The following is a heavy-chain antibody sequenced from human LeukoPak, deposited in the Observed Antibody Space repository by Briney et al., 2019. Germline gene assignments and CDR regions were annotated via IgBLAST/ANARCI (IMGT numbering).Heavy chain of an antibody. CDR1: GGSISSGDYY. CDR2: IYYSGST. V-gene: IGHV4-30-4*01. Sequence: PSQTLSLTCTVSGGSISSGDYYWSWIRQPPGKGLEWIGYIYYSGSTYYNPSLKSRLTISVDTARNQFSLRLSSVTAADTAVYYCARWGENSALRVHAFDIWGQGTMVTVSS. J-gene: IGHJ3*02. D-gene: IGHD3-10*01. CDR3: ARWGENSALRVHAFDI.